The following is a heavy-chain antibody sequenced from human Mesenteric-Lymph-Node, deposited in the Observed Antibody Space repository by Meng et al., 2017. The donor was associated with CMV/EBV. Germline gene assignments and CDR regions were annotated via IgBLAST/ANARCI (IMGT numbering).Heavy chain of an antibody. CDR1: GRSFSSYY. Sequence: YGRSFSSYYWSWIRQPPGKGLEWIGEINHSGYPNYNPSLKSRVTISADTSKNQFSLKVNSVTAADTAVYYCASTNYFPSGSHEYFHQWGQGSLVTVSS. D-gene: IGHD3-10*01. CDR3: ASTNYFPSGSHEYFHQ. J-gene: IGHJ1*01. CDR2: INHSGYP. V-gene: IGHV4-34*01.